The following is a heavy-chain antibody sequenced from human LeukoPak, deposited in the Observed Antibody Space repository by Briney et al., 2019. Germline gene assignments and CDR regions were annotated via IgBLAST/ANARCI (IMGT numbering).Heavy chain of an antibody. Sequence: SETLSLTCTVSGGSISSSSYYWGWIRQPPGKGLEWIGSIYYSGSTYYNPSLKSRVTISVDTSKNQFSLKLGSVTAADTAVYYCARQDTAMECFDYWGQGTLVTVSS. V-gene: IGHV4-39*01. J-gene: IGHJ4*02. CDR2: IYYSGST. D-gene: IGHD5-18*01. CDR1: GGSISSSSYY. CDR3: ARQDTAMECFDY.